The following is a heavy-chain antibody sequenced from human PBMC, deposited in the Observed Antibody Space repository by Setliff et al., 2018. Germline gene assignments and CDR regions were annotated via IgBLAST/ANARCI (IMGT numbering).Heavy chain of an antibody. CDR1: GGSISTDPYF. CDR2: ISYSGRT. CDR3: ARLRKDYGDYYYFDY. D-gene: IGHD4-17*01. Sequence: PSETLSLTCAVSGGSISTDPYFWTWIRQHPVKGLEWIGYISYSGRTSYNPSLYSRITVSLDRSKNQFSLQLTSVTAADTAMYYCARLRKDYGDYYYFDYWGQGTLVTV. V-gene: IGHV4-31*02. J-gene: IGHJ4*02.